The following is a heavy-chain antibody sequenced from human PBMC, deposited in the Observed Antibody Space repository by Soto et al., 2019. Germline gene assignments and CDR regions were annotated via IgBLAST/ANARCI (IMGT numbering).Heavy chain of an antibody. V-gene: IGHV4-34*01. Sequence: SETLSLTCAVYGGSFSGYYWSWIRQPPGKGLEWIGEINHSGSTNYNPSLKSRVTISVDTSKNQFSLKLSSVNAADTAVYYCASDRSYQLRPYYYYYGMDVWGQGTTVTVSS. J-gene: IGHJ6*02. D-gene: IGHD2-2*01. CDR1: GGSFSGYY. CDR2: INHSGST. CDR3: ASDRSYQLRPYYYYYGMDV.